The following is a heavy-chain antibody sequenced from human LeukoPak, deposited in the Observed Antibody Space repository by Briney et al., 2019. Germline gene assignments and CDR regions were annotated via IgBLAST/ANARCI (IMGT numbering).Heavy chain of an antibody. J-gene: IGHJ5*02. Sequence: PSETLSLTCTVSGGSISSYYWSWIRQPPGKGLGWIGYIYYSGSTNYNPSLKSRVTISVDTSKNQFSLKLSSVTAADTAVYYCARGPFWQWLARGWFDPWGQGTLVTVSS. CDR1: GGSISSYY. CDR3: ARGPFWQWLARGWFDP. V-gene: IGHV4-59*12. D-gene: IGHD6-19*01. CDR2: IYYSGST.